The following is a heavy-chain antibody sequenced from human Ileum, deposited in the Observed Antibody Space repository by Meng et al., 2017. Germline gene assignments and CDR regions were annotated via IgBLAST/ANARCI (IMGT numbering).Heavy chain of an antibody. CDR1: GGSVNTGSYY. D-gene: IGHD3-22*01. CDR3: ARGHYDKYFDS. J-gene: IGHJ4*02. CDR2: MYFSGST. Sequence: QVQLQESGPGLVLPSETLSVTCTISGGSVNTGSYYWSLIRQPPGKGLEWIGYMYFSGSTKYNASLKSRVSISVATSKKQFSLNLTSVTAADTAVYYCARGHYDKYFDSWGQGTLVTVSS. V-gene: IGHV4-61*01.